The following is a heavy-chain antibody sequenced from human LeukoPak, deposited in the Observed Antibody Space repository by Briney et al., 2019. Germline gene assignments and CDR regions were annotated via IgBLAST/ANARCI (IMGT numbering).Heavy chain of an antibody. D-gene: IGHD2-2*01. CDR1: GFTFSSYG. V-gene: IGHV3-30*18. J-gene: IGHJ4*02. CDR2: ISYDGSNK. CDR3: AKDPKPIVVVPAAMSY. Sequence: PGRSLGLSCAASGFTFSSYGMHWVRQAPGKGLEWVAVISYDGSNKYYADSVKGRFTISRDNSKNTLYLQMNSLRAEDTAVYYCAKDPKPIVVVPAAMSYWGQGTLVTVSS.